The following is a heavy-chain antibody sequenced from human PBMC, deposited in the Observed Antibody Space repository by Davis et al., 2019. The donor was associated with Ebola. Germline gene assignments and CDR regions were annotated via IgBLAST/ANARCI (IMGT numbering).Heavy chain of an antibody. CDR3: ATLSPTGYTSGPGSGGGADF. Sequence: GESLKISCKGSGYSFTSYWISWVRQMPGKGLEWMGRIDPSDSYTNYSPSFQGHVTISADKSISTAYLQWISLKASDTAIYYCATLSPTGYTSGPGSGGGADFWGQGTLVTVSP. V-gene: IGHV5-10-1*01. J-gene: IGHJ4*02. CDR1: GYSFTSYW. D-gene: IGHD6-19*01. CDR2: IDPSDSYT.